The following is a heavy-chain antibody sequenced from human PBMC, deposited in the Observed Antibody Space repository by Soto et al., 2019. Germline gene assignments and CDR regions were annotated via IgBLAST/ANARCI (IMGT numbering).Heavy chain of an antibody. CDR2: IIPILGIA. CDR1: RVTFSSYT. D-gene: IGHD6-13*01. Sequence: SVKASCKARRVTFSSYTSRSLRHSPGQGLECMGRIIPILGIANYAQKFQGRVTITADKSTSTAYMELSSLRSEDTAVYYCARDLAAAGQDYWGQGTLVTVSS. V-gene: IGHV1-69*04. J-gene: IGHJ4*02. CDR3: ARDLAAAGQDY.